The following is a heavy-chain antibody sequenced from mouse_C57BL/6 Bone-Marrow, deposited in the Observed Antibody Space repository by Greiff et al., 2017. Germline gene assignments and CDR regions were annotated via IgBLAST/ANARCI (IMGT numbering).Heavy chain of an antibody. J-gene: IGHJ4*01. D-gene: IGHD2-3*01. V-gene: IGHV1-69*01. Sequence: QVQLQQPGAELVMPGASVKLSCKASGYTFTGYWMHWVKQRPGQGLEWIGVIDPSDGYTNYNQKFKGQATLTVDKSSSTAYMQLSSLTSEDSAVYYCARSTFYDGYFHWDAMDDWGQGTSGTVSS. CDR3: ARSTFYDGYFHWDAMDD. CDR1: GYTFTGYW. CDR2: IDPSDGYT.